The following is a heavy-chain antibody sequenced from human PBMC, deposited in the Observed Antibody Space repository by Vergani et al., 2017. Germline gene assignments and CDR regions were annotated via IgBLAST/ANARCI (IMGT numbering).Heavy chain of an antibody. CDR3: ATKSCGTPGCQIGYFRE. CDR1: GFTSSYYG. Sequence: QVHLVESGGGVVQPGRSLRLSCVVSGFTSSYYGMHWVRQAPGKGLEWVAVISYDGTQKYYADSVKGRFTISRDNSKSTLYLQMNSLGTEDTALYYCATKSCGTPGCQIGYFREWGQGTLVTVSS. D-gene: IGHD1-1*01. CDR2: ISYDGTQK. J-gene: IGHJ1*01. V-gene: IGHV3-30*03.